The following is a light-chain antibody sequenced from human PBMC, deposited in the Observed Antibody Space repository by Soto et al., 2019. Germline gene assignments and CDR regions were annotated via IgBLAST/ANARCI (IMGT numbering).Light chain of an antibody. CDR1: QSVSSSY. Sequence: EIVLTQSPGTLSLSPGERATLSCRASQSVSSSYLAWYQQKPGQAPRLLIYGASSRATGIPDRFGGSGSGTDFTLTISRLEPEDFAVYYCQQYGSSPLTFGGGTKVEIK. CDR3: QQYGSSPLT. CDR2: GAS. V-gene: IGKV3-20*01. J-gene: IGKJ4*01.